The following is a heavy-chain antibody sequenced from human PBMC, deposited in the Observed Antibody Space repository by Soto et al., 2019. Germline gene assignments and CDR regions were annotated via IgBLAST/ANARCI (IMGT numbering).Heavy chain of an antibody. D-gene: IGHD3-22*01. CDR2: IYYSGST. CDR1: GGSISSGGYY. Sequence: QVQLQESGPGLVKPSQTLSLTCTVSGGSISSGGYYWSWIRQHPGKGLEWIGYIYYSGSTYYNPSLKSRVXKSQDXXKNQFSLKLSSVTAADTAVYYCARVTDSSGQPFDYWGQGTLVTVSS. CDR3: ARVTDSSGQPFDY. V-gene: IGHV4-31*03. J-gene: IGHJ4*02.